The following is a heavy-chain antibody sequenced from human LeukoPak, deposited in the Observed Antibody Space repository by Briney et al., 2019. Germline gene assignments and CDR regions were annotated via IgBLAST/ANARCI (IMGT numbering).Heavy chain of an antibody. CDR2: IKQDGSEK. V-gene: IGHV3-7*03. J-gene: IGHJ6*02. D-gene: IGHD2-15*01. CDR3: ARGGGLDV. Sequence: HPGGSLRLSCAASGFTFSSYWMSWVRQAPGKGLEWVANIKQDGSEKYYVDSVKGRFTISRDNAKNSLYLQMSNLRAEDTAVYFCARGGGLDVWGQGATVTVSS. CDR1: GFTFSSYW.